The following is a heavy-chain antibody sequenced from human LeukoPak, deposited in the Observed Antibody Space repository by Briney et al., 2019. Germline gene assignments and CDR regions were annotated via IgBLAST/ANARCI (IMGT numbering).Heavy chain of an antibody. CDR3: AKRGPIYSATPGNYFDH. D-gene: IGHD3-10*01. CDR2: ISGSDDGT. V-gene: IGHV3-23*01. CDR1: GFTFSRCG. J-gene: IGHJ4*02. Sequence: GGSLRLSCAASGFTFSRCGMTWVRQAPGKGLEWVSSISGSDDGTYYADSVKGRFTISRDNSKNTVYLQMNSLSAGDTAIYYCAKRGPIYSATPGNYFDHWGQGTLVTVSS.